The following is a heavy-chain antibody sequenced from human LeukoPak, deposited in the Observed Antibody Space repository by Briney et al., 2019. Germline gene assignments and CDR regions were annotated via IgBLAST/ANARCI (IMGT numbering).Heavy chain of an antibody. J-gene: IGHJ3*02. D-gene: IGHD2-15*01. V-gene: IGHV3-30-3*01. Sequence: GGSLRLSCAASGFTFSSYAMHWVRQAPGKGLEWGAVISYDGSNKYYADSVKGRFTISRDNSKNTLYLQMNSLRAEDTAVYYCARVVAGHDAFDIWGQGTMVTVSS. CDR3: ARVVAGHDAFDI. CDR2: ISYDGSNK. CDR1: GFTFSSYA.